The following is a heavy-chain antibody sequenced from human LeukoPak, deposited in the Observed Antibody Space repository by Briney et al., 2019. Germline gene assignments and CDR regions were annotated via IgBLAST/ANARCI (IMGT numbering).Heavy chain of an antibody. V-gene: IGHV3-30-3*01. CDR1: GFTFSRYP. Sequence: GRSLRLSCAASGFTFSRYPMHWVRQAPGKGLEWVAVLSFDGTDKHYADSVKGRLTVSRDNSKNTLYLQMNSLRGDDTAVYYCAKDLSEAADYYFEYWGQGTLVTVSS. J-gene: IGHJ4*02. CDR3: AKDLSEAADYYFEY. CDR2: LSFDGTDK. D-gene: IGHD6-19*01.